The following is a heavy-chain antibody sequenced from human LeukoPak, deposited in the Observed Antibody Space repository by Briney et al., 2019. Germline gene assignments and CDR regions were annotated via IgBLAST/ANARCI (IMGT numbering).Heavy chain of an antibody. D-gene: IGHD7-27*01. Sequence: GGSLRLSCAASGFTVSSNYMSWVRQAPGKGLEWVSVIYSGDSTYYADSVKGRFTISRDNSKNTLYLQMNSLRAEDTAVYYCARSGLQGYMDVWGKGTTVTVSS. CDR2: IYSGDST. CDR1: GFTVSSNY. V-gene: IGHV3-53*01. CDR3: ARSGLQGYMDV. J-gene: IGHJ6*03.